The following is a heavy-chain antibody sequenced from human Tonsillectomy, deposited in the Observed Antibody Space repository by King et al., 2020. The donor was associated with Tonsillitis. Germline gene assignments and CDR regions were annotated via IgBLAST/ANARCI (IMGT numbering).Heavy chain of an antibody. J-gene: IGHJ4*02. Sequence: TLKESGPTLVKPTQTLTLTCTFSGFSLSTSGVGVGWIRQPPGKALEWLSLIYWDDDKRYSPSLKSRLTLTKDTPKNQVVLTMTNMDPVDTATYYCAHRQRGRWIDYWGQGTLVTVSS. V-gene: IGHV2-5*02. CDR1: GFSLSTSGVG. CDR3: AHRQRGRWIDY. D-gene: IGHD2-15*01. CDR2: IYWDDDK.